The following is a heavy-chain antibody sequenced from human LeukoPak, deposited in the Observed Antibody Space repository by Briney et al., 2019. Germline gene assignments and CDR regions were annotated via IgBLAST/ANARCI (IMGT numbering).Heavy chain of an antibody. Sequence: SVKVSCKASGGTFTSYAMSWVRQARGQGLEWMGGIIPIFGAASYAQKFQGRVTITTDESTSTAYMELSSLRSDDTAVYYCARPRSSSWYGYFDSWGQGTLVSVSS. CDR2: IIPIFGAA. D-gene: IGHD6-13*01. V-gene: IGHV1-69*05. J-gene: IGHJ4*02. CDR1: GGTFTSYA. CDR3: ARPRSSSWYGYFDS.